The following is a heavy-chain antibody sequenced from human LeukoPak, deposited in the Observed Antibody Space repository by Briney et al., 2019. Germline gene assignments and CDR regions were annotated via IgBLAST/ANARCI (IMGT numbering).Heavy chain of an antibody. V-gene: IGHV4-61*02. Sequence: PSQTLSLTCTVSGGSISSGSYYWSWIRQPAGKGLEWIGRIYTSGSTNYNPSLKSRVTISADTSKNQFSLKLSSVTAADTAVYYCARGLLWFGELLTPGDNWFDPWGQGTLVTVSS. CDR1: GGSISSGSYY. D-gene: IGHD3-10*01. CDR2: IYTSGST. CDR3: ARGLLWFGELLTPGDNWFDP. J-gene: IGHJ5*02.